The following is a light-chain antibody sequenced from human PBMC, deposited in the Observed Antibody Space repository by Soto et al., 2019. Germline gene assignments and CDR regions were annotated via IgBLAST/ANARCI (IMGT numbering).Light chain of an antibody. J-gene: IGKJ4*01. Sequence: EIVLTQSPGTLSLSPGERATLSCRASQSVSSSFLAGYQQKPGQAPRLLIYGASSRATGIPDRFSGSGSGTDFTLTISRLEPEDVAVYYCQQYDSSPLTFGGGTKVEIK. CDR3: QQYDSSPLT. CDR2: GAS. V-gene: IGKV3-20*01. CDR1: QSVSSSF.